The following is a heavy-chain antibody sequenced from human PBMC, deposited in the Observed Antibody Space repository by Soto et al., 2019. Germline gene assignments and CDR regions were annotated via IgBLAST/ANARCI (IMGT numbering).Heavy chain of an antibody. Sequence: VGSLRLSCAASGFTFSDYYMSWIRQAPGKGLEWVSYISSSSSYTNYADSVKGRFTISRDNAKNSLYLQMNSLRAEDTAVYYCARGLNYYDSSGYQYYFDYWGQGTLVTVSS. CDR2: ISSSSSYT. D-gene: IGHD3-22*01. CDR3: ARGLNYYDSSGYQYYFDY. J-gene: IGHJ4*02. CDR1: GFTFSDYY. V-gene: IGHV3-11*06.